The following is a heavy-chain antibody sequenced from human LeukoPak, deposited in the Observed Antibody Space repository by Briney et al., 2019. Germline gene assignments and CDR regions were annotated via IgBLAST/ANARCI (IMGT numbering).Heavy chain of an antibody. J-gene: IGHJ4*02. D-gene: IGHD2-15*01. Sequence: SVKVSCKSSVGTFSSYAISWVRPAPGQGLGWVGRIIPILGIANYAQKFQGRVTITADKSTSTAYMEPSSLRSEDTAVYYCARESEYCSGGSCYIEIDYWGQGTLVTVSS. CDR3: ARESEYCSGGSCYIEIDY. CDR2: IIPILGIA. CDR1: VGTFSSYA. V-gene: IGHV1-69*04.